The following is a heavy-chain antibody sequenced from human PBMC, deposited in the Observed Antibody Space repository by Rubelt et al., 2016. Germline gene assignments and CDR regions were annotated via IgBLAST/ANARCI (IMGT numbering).Heavy chain of an antibody. Sequence: GKGLEWVSAISGSGGSTYYADSVKGRFTISRDNSKNTLYLQMNSLRAEDTAVYYCAKDRVPGYCSSTSCYRPGFDYWGQGTLVTVSS. D-gene: IGHD2-2*02. CDR3: AKDRVPGYCSSTSCYRPGFDY. J-gene: IGHJ4*02. V-gene: IGHV3-23*01. CDR2: ISGSGGST.